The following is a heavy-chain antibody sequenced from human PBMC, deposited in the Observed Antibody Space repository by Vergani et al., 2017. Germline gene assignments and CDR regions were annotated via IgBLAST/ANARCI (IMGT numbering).Heavy chain of an antibody. CDR3: ARGTGGGNPDLGY. V-gene: IGHV3-7*01. D-gene: IGHD4-23*01. CDR1: GFTFSSYW. Sequence: EVQLVESGGGLVQPGGSLRLSCAASGFTFSSYWMSWVRQAPGKGLEWVANIKQDGSEKYYVDSVKGRFTISRDNAKNSLYLQMNSLRAEDTAVYYCARGTGGGNPDLGYWGQGTLVTVSS. CDR2: IKQDGSEK. J-gene: IGHJ4*02.